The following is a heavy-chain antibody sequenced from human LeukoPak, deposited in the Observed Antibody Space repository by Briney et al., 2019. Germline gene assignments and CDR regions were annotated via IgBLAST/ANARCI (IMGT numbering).Heavy chain of an antibody. Sequence: NSSETLSLTCTVSGRSINGYYWSWIRQPPGMGPEWLGYIYFSGSTNYNPSLKSRVTISSDTSKNQLSLRLSSVTAADSAVYYCASSKAVAGTPFDSWGQGTLVTVSS. CDR2: IYFSGST. D-gene: IGHD6-19*01. V-gene: IGHV4-59*01. CDR3: ASSKAVAGTPFDS. J-gene: IGHJ4*02. CDR1: GRSINGYY.